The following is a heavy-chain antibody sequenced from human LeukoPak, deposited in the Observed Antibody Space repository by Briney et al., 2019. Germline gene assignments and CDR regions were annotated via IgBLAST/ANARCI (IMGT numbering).Heavy chain of an antibody. Sequence: SGGSLRLSCAASGFTFSDYYMSWIRQAPGKGLEWVSATSSSDAGTYYAESVRGRFTISRDNSKNTLYLQMNSLRAEDTAVYYCAKDRTVTVWFGELFSWGQGTLVTVSS. J-gene: IGHJ5*02. D-gene: IGHD3-10*01. V-gene: IGHV3-23*01. CDR3: AKDRTVTVWFGELFS. CDR2: TSSSDAGT. CDR1: GFTFSDYY.